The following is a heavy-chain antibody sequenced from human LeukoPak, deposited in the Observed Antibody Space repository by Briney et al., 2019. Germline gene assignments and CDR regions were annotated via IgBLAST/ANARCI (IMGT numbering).Heavy chain of an antibody. V-gene: IGHV1-18*01. CDR3: ARVGLGYCSSTSFYFDY. Sequence: GASVKVSCKASGYTFTSYGISWVRQAPGQGLEWMGWISAYNGNTNYAQKLQGRVTMTTDTSTSTAYMELRSLRSDDTAVYYCARVGLGYCSSTSFYFDYWGQGTLVTVSS. J-gene: IGHJ4*02. D-gene: IGHD2-2*01. CDR1: GYTFTSYG. CDR2: ISAYNGNT.